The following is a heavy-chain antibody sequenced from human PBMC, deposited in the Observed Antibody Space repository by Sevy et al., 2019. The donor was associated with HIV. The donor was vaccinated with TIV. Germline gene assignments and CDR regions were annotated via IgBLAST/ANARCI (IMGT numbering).Heavy chain of an antibody. CDR2: ISAYIGNT. CDR1: GYTFTSYG. V-gene: IGHV1-18*01. CDR3: ARGGNRYNWNADYFDY. D-gene: IGHD1-1*01. Sequence: ASVKVSCKASGYTFTSYGISWVRQAPGQGLEWMGWISAYIGNTNYAQKLQGRVTMTTDTSTSTAYMELRSLRSDDTAVYYCARGGNRYNWNADYFDYWGQGTLVTVSS. J-gene: IGHJ4*02.